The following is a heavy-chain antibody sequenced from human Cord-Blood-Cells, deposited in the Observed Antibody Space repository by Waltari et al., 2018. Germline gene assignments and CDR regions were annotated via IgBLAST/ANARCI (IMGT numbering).Heavy chain of an antibody. V-gene: IGHV3-21*01. D-gene: IGHD1-26*01. CDR2: ISSSSSYI. CDR3: ARDPGMGATAFDI. Sequence: EVQLVESGGGLVKPGGSLRLSCAASGFTFSSYSMNWVRQAPGKGLVCVSSISSSSSYIYYADSVKGRVTISRDNAKNSLYLQMSSLRAEDTAVYYCARDPGMGATAFDIWGQGTMVTVSS. CDR1: GFTFSSYS. J-gene: IGHJ3*02.